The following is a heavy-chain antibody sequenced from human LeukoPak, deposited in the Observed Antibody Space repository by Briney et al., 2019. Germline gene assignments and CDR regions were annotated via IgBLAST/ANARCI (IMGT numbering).Heavy chain of an antibody. CDR1: GFTFSSYW. J-gene: IGHJ3*02. CDR2: IKQDGSEK. Sequence: GGSLRLSCAASGFTFSSYWMSWVRQAPGKGLEWVANIKQDGSEKYYVDSVKGRFTISRDNAKNSLYLQMNSLRAEDTAVYYCARVGWLQSETDAFDIWGQGTMVTVSS. CDR3: ARVGWLQSETDAFDI. V-gene: IGHV3-7*01. D-gene: IGHD5-24*01.